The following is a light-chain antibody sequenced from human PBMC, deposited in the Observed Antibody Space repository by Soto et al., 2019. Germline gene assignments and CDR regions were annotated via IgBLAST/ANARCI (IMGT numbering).Light chain of an antibody. CDR2: EVS. CDR1: SSDVGGYNY. J-gene: IGLJ1*01. CDR3: CSYAANYFA. Sequence: QSALTQPASVSGSPGQSITISCTGTSSDVGGYNYVSWYQQHPGKAPKLIIYEVSDRPSGVSNRFSGSKSGNTASLTISGLQPEDEADYYCCSYAANYFAFGPGTKLTVL. V-gene: IGLV2-14*01.